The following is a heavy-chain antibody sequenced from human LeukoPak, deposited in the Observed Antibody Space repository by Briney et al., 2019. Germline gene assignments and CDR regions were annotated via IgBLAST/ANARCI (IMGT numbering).Heavy chain of an antibody. CDR2: INHSGST. CDR3: ARRKGSGSYQV. Sequence: SETLSLTCAVYGGSFSGYYWSWIRQPPGKGLEWIGEINHSGSTNYNPSLKSRVTISVDTSKNQFSLKLSSVTAADTAVYYRARRKGSGSYQVWGQGTLVTVSS. D-gene: IGHD3-10*01. V-gene: IGHV4-34*01. J-gene: IGHJ4*02. CDR1: GGSFSGYY.